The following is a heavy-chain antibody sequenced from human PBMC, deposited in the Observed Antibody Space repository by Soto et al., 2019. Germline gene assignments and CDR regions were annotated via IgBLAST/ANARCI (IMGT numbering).Heavy chain of an antibody. CDR2: IVVGRGNT. J-gene: IGHJ3*02. V-gene: IGHV1-58*01. D-gene: IGHD3-16*01. CDR1: GLTFRDSA. Sequence: SAKVSCKASGLTFRDSAVQWVRHRRGHRLEWIGWIVVGRGNTNYAQDFQGRVTISRCMSPDIVYMELSSLRSEYSSVFFCLADVHPYDYGVDFFDGLDTWARGTMFTVSS. CDR3: LADVHPYDYGVDFFDGLDT.